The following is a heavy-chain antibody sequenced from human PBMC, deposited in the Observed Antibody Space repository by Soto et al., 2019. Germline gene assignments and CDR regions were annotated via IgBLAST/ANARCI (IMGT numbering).Heavy chain of an antibody. CDR2: IRSKANSYAT. D-gene: IGHD2-15*01. CDR3: TRTEDCSGGSCYLVRDYYYDMDV. CDR1: GFTFSGSA. V-gene: IGHV3-73*01. J-gene: IGHJ6*02. Sequence: EVQLVESGGGLVQPGGSLKLSCAASGFTFSGSAMYWVRQASGKGLEWVGRIRSKANSYATAYAASVKGRFTISRDDSKNTAYLQRNSLKTEDTSVYYYTRTEDCSGGSCYLVRDYYYDMDVWGQKTTVTVSS.